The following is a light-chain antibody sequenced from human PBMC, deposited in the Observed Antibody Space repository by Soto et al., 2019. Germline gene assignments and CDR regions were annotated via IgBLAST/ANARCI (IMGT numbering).Light chain of an antibody. V-gene: IGKV3-20*01. Sequence: EIVLTQSPDTLSLSPGERATLSCRASETVTSDFLAWYQQKPGQTPRPLIYDSFRRATGIPDRFSCSGSGTHFTLTINRLEPEDCGVYYCQQYGGSPPYSVGQGTKVDIK. CDR3: QQYGGSPPYS. CDR2: DSF. CDR1: ETVTSDF. J-gene: IGKJ2*03.